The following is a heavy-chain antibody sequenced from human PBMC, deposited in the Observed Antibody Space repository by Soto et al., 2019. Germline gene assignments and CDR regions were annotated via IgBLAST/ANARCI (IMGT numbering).Heavy chain of an antibody. J-gene: IGHJ3*02. CDR1: GFTFSIYG. V-gene: IGHV3-30*03. Sequence: QVQLVESGGGVVQPGRSLRLSCAASGFTFSIYGMHWVRHAPGKGLEWVAMISFDGSEKYYTDSVKGRFHISRDSSKNTMYLQMDSLRVEDTAVYYCARDRSLYYSDAFDIWGQGTMVTVSS. CDR3: ARDRSLYYSDAFDI. CDR2: ISFDGSEK. D-gene: IGHD1-26*01.